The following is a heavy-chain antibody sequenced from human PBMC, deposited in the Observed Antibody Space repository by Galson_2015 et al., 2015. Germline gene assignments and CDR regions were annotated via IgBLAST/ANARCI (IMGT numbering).Heavy chain of an antibody. D-gene: IGHD2-21*02. CDR1: GGSFSGFY. V-gene: IGHV4-34*01. CDR2: VNHRGRT. CDR3: ARFADSGYYYMDV. Sequence: SETLSLTCAVYGGSFSGFYWTWIRQPPGKGLEWIGEVNHRGRTIYNPSLKRRVTISADTSKNQFSLNLSSVTAADTALYYCARFADSGYYYMDVWGEGTMVTVSS. J-gene: IGHJ6*03.